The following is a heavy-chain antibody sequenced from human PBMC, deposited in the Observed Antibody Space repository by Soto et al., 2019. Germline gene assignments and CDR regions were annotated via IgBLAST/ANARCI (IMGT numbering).Heavy chain of an antibody. J-gene: IGHJ5*02. CDR3: ARDWRGAEGFDP. CDR1: GYTFNNYG. Sequence: ASVKVSCKASGYTFNNYGFSWVRQAPGQGLEWVGWIGTHNGDTTYAQKFQGRVTMTIDTSTTTSYMEVRSLTSDDSAIYFCARDWRGAEGFDPWGQGTLVTVSS. CDR2: IGTHNGDT. V-gene: IGHV1-18*01. D-gene: IGHD3-3*01.